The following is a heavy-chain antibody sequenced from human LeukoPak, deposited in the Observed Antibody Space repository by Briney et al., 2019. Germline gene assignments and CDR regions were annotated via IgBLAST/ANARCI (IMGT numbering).Heavy chain of an antibody. V-gene: IGHV3-64D*06. CDR3: VPKGTEGY. CDR1: GFTFSAYN. Sequence: GGSLRLSCVASGFTFSAYNIHWVRQAPGKGLQYVSAISPTGDSTYYADSVKGRFSISRDNSKNTLYLQVSSLSPEDTAVYYCVPKGTEGYWGQGTLVTVSS. J-gene: IGHJ4*02. CDR2: ISPTGDST.